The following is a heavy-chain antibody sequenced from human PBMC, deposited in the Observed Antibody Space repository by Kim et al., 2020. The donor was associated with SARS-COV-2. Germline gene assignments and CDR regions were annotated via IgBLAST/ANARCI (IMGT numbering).Heavy chain of an antibody. J-gene: IGHJ3*02. CDR1: GFTFSSYA. D-gene: IGHD3-22*01. V-gene: IGHV3-64D*09. Sequence: GGSLRLSCSASGFTFSSYAMHWVRQAPGKGLEYVSAISSNGGSTYYADSVKGRFTISRDNSKNTLYLQMSSLRAEDTAVYYCVKPRYYYDSSGYPGLLNDAFDIWGQGTMVTVSS. CDR3: VKPRYYYDSSGYPGLLNDAFDI. CDR2: ISSNGGST.